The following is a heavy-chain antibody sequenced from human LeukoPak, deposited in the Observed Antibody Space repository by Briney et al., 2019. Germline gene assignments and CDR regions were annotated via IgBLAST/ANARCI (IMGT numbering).Heavy chain of an antibody. CDR3: ARLSALRTQRSDY. D-gene: IGHD3-16*02. CDR2: INPNSGGT. Sequence: ASVKVSCKASGYTFTGYYMHWVRQAPGQGLEWMGRINPNSGGTNYAQKFQGRVTMTRDTSISTAYMELSRLRSDDTAVYYCARLSALRTQRSDYWGQGTLVTVSS. CDR1: GYTFTGYY. V-gene: IGHV1-2*06. J-gene: IGHJ4*02.